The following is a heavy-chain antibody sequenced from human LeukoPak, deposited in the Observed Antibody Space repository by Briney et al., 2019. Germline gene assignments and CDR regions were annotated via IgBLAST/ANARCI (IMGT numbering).Heavy chain of an antibody. CDR1: GFSLSTSGMC. D-gene: IGHD3-10*01. CDR2: IDWDDDE. J-gene: IGHJ4*02. V-gene: IGHV2-70*11. CDR3: ARTTTGSGSLDY. Sequence: SGPALVKPPQTLTLTCTFSGFSLSTSGMCVSWIRQPPGKALEWLARIDWDDDEYYSTSLKTRLTISKDTSKNQVVLTMTNMDPVDTATYYCARTTTGSGSLDYWGQGTLVTVSS.